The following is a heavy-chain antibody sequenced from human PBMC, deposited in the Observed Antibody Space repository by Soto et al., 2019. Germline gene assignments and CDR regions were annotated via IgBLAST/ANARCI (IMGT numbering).Heavy chain of an antibody. CDR3: ARELSGSWYNWFDP. CDR2: IHSDVTT. J-gene: IGHJ5*02. D-gene: IGHD6-13*01. Sequence: EMQLVESGGGWIQPGESLRLSCAASGFSVSSNPMNWVRQAPGKGLEWVSVIHSDVTTYFADSVKGRFIISRDNSKNMLYLQMNSLRAEDTAIYYCARELSGSWYNWFDPWGQGTLVTVSS. CDR1: GFSVSSNP. V-gene: IGHV3-53*01.